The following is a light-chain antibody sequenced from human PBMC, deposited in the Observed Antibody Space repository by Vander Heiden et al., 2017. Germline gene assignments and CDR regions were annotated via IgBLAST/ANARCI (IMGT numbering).Light chain of an antibody. CDR3: AAWDDSLNGHWV. J-gene: IGLJ3*02. Sequence: QSVLTQPPSASGTPGQRVTISCSGSSSNIGSNTVNWYQQLPGTAPKHLIYSNHQRSSGVPDRFSGSKSGTSASLAISGLQSEDEADYYCAAWDDSLNGHWVFGGGTRLTVL. V-gene: IGLV1-44*01. CDR2: SNH. CDR1: SSNIGSNT.